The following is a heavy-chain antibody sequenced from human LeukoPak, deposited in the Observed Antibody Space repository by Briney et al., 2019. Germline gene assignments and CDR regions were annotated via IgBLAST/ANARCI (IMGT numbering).Heavy chain of an antibody. J-gene: IGHJ4*02. Sequence: PSETLSLTCTVSGGSISNYYWSWIRQPPGKGLEWIGYIYYSGSTNYNPSLKSRVTISVDTSKNQFSLKLSSVTAADTAVYYCARGYSSSWSPNFDLWGQGTLVTVSS. CDR3: ARGYSSSWSPNFDL. V-gene: IGHV4-59*01. CDR2: IYYSGST. D-gene: IGHD6-13*01. CDR1: GGSISNYY.